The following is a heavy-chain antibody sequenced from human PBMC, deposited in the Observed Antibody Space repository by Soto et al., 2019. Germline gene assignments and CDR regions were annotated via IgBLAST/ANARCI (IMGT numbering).Heavy chain of an antibody. CDR1: GYNFNAHY. Sequence: QVQLVQSGAEVKMPGASVKVSCKTSGYNFNAHYMHWVRQAPGRGLEWMGWIHPNNGDTYYAQEFQGWVTMTGDASIRTCYMELSSLKSDDTAVYYCARDMAGSQGRYFDYWGQGTLVTVSS. J-gene: IGHJ4*02. D-gene: IGHD3-10*01. CDR3: ARDMAGSQGRYFDY. V-gene: IGHV1-2*04. CDR2: IHPNNGDT.